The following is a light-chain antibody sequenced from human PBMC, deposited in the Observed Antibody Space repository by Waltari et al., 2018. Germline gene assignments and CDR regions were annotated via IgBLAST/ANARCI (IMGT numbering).Light chain of an antibody. CDR1: QSVSSNY. Sequence: EIVLTQSPGTLSLSPGERATLSCRAIQSVSSNYLGWYQQKPGQAPRLLIHGASSRATGIPDRFSGSGSGADFTLTISRLEPEDFAVYYCQQYGSSPRTFGQGTKVEIK. J-gene: IGKJ1*01. V-gene: IGKV3-20*01. CDR3: QQYGSSPRT. CDR2: GAS.